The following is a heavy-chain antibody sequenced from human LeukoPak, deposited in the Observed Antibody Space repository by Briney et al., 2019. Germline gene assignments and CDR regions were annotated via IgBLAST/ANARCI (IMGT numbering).Heavy chain of an antibody. Sequence: GGSLRLSCAVSGITLSNYGMSWVRQAPGKGLEWVAGISDSGGSTNYADSVKGRFTISRDNPKNTLYLQVNSLRAKDTAVYFCAKRGVVIRVILVGFHKEAYYFDSWGQGALVTVSS. CDR1: GITLSNYG. J-gene: IGHJ4*02. CDR3: AKRGVVIRVILVGFHKEAYYFDS. V-gene: IGHV3-23*01. D-gene: IGHD3-22*01. CDR2: ISDSGGST.